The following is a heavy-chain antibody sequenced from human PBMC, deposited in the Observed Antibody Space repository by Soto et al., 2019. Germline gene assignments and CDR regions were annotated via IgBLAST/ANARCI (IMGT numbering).Heavy chain of an antibody. CDR3: ARGPRQQLVQDPLPFDY. CDR1: GGSISSYY. Sequence: PSETLSLTCTVSGGSISSYYWSWIRQPPGKGLEWIGYIYYSGSTNYNPSLKSRVTISVDTSKNQFSLKLSSVTAADTAVYYCARGPRQQLVQDPLPFDYWGQGTLVTVSS. CDR2: IYYSGST. J-gene: IGHJ4*02. D-gene: IGHD6-13*01. V-gene: IGHV4-59*01.